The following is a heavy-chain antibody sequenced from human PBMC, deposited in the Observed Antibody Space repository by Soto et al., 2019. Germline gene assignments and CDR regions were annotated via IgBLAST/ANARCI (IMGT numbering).Heavy chain of an antibody. CDR2: IIPIFGTA. Sequence: SVKVSCKASGGTFSSYAISWVRQAPGQGLEWMGGIIPIFGTANYAQKFQGRVTITADESTSTAYMELSSLRSEDTAVYYCARTVVVVAAKAHYFDYWGQGTLVTVSS. CDR3: ARTVVVVAAKAHYFDY. D-gene: IGHD2-15*01. CDR1: GGTFSSYA. V-gene: IGHV1-69*13. J-gene: IGHJ4*02.